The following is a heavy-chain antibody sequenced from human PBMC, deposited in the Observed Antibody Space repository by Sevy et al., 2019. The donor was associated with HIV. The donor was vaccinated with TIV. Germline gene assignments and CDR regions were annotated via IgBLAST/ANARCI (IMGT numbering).Heavy chain of an antibody. CDR3: AREWVGTYYDFWSGYYLDY. CDR2: ISSSSSTI. D-gene: IGHD3-3*01. CDR1: GFTFSSYS. J-gene: IGHJ4*02. V-gene: IGHV3-48*02. Sequence: GGSLRLSCAASGFTFSSYSMNWVRQAPGKGLEWVSYISSSSSTIYYADSVKGRFTISRDNAKNSLYLQMNSLRDEDTAVYYCAREWVGTYYDFWSGYYLDYWGQGTLVTVSS.